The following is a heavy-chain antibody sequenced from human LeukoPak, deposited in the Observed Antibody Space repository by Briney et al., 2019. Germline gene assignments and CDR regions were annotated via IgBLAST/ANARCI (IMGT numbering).Heavy chain of an antibody. V-gene: IGHV4-34*01. D-gene: IGHD3-3*01. J-gene: IGHJ6*03. Sequence: SETLSLTCAVYGGSFSNYYWSWIRQPPGKGLEWIGEINDSGRINYNPSLLSRVTVSVDPSKNQFSLSLTSVTATDTAVYYCARVLTIFGVVKGYYYMDVWGKGTTVTVSS. CDR3: ARVLTIFGVVKGYYYMDV. CDR2: INDSGRI. CDR1: GGSFSNYY.